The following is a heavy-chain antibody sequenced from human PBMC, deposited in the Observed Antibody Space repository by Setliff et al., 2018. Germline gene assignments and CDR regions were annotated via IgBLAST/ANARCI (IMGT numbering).Heavy chain of an antibody. V-gene: IGHV7-4-1*02. D-gene: IGHD3-10*01. J-gene: IGHJ6*03. Sequence: ASVKVSCKASGYTFTNYAMTWMRQAPGQGLEYMGWINTNTGNPIYARGFTGRFVFSLDTSVSTAYLQISSLKSEDTAVYYCARGSRFGTIVYKGDYYMDVWGKGTTVTVSS. CDR3: ARGSRFGTIVYKGDYYMDV. CDR1: GYTFTNYA. CDR2: INTNTGNP.